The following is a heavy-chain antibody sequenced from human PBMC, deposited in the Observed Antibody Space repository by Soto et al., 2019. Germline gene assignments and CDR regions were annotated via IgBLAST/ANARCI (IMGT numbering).Heavy chain of an antibody. CDR1: GFSLDTSGVG. CDR3: ARDSSGWLGFDY. J-gene: IGHJ4*02. CDR2: IYWDDDK. Sequence: QITLRESGPAVVRPPRTLTLTCTFSGFSLDTSGVGVGWIRQPPGKALEWLALIYWDDDKRYSPSLKNRVTITRNTSKTHVVLVMTNMVPVDTGTYYCARDSSGWLGFDYWGQGLLVSVSS. V-gene: IGHV2-5*02. D-gene: IGHD6-19*01.